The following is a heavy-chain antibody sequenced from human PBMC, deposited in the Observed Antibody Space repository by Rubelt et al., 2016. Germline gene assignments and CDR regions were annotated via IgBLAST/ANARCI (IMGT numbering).Heavy chain of an antibody. Sequence: QVQLVQSGAEVKKPGASVKVSCKASGYTFTSYYMHWVRQAPGQGLEWMGIINPSGGSTSYARKSQGKATMTGDTSTSTVYMELSSLRSEDTAVYYCARTKTVEMATIPLAYWGQGTLVTVSS. CDR3: ARTKTVEMATIPLAY. J-gene: IGHJ4*02. D-gene: IGHD5-24*01. CDR2: INPSGGST. V-gene: IGHV1-46*01. CDR1: GYTFTSYY.